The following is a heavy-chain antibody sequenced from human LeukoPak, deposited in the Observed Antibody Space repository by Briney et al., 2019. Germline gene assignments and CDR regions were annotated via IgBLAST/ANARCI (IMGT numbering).Heavy chain of an antibody. J-gene: IGHJ4*02. V-gene: IGHV3-23*01. Sequence: GGSLRLSCAASGFTFSTDAMNWVRQAPGKGLEWVSGISDSGGNTYYADSVKGRFTISRDKSKNTLDPQMNSLRAEDTAVYYCAKGTMHDYWGQGTLVTVSS. CDR3: AKGTMHDY. D-gene: IGHD4/OR15-4a*01. CDR2: ISDSGGNT. CDR1: GFTFSTDA.